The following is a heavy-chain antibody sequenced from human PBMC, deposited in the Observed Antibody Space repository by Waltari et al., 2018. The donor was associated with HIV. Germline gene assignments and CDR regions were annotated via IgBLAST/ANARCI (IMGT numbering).Heavy chain of an antibody. D-gene: IGHD3-10*01. CDR3: ARGGNYYRSGSYYKLDY. Sequence: QVQLQQWGAGLLKPSETLSLTCAVYGGSFSDYYWSWIRQPPGKGLEWIGEINHSGSTNYNRSLNSRVTISVDTAKNQFSLKLSSVTAADTAVYYCARGGNYYRSGSYYKLDYWGQGTLVTVSS. CDR1: GGSFSDYY. V-gene: IGHV4-34*01. CDR2: INHSGST. J-gene: IGHJ4*02.